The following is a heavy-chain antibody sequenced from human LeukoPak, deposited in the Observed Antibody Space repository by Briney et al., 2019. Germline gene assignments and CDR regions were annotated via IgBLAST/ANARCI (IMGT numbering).Heavy chain of an antibody. CDR1: GGSISSYY. D-gene: IGHD6-19*01. V-gene: IGHV4-59*01. Sequence: PSETLSPTCTVSGGSISSYYWSWIRQPPGKGLEWIGYISYSGSTNFNPSLKSRVTISIDTSKNQFSLTLSSVTAADTAVYYCARTLAGTYWFDPWGQGTLVTVSS. J-gene: IGHJ5*02. CDR2: ISYSGST. CDR3: ARTLAGTYWFDP.